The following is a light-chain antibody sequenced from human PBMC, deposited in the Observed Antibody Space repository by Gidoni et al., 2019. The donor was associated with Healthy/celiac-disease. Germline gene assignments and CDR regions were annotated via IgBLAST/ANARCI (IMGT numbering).Light chain of an antibody. J-gene: IGKJ4*01. V-gene: IGKV1-39*01. CDR3: QQSYSTLHT. CDR2: AAS. CDR1: QSMSSN. Sequence: DIQMPQSPSSLSASVGDRVTITCRSSQSMSSNLNWYQQKPGNAPKLRIYAASSLQSVVPSRFSGSGSGTNFTRTISRRQPEEFATYDGQQSYSTLHTFGGGTKVEIK.